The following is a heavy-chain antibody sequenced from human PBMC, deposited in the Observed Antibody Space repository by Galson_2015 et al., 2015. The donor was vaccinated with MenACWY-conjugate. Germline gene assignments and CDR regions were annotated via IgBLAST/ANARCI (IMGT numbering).Heavy chain of an antibody. Sequence: SLRLSCAASGFTFDDYAMSWVRQVPGKGLEWVSHITWNGGNTGYADSVEGRFAISRHNAKNSLYLQMNSLRSEDTAVYYCTRRMLGSTDGYDIWGQGTMVAV. CDR1: GFTFDDYA. V-gene: IGHV3-20*04. J-gene: IGHJ3*02. D-gene: IGHD1-26*01. CDR2: ITWNGGNT. CDR3: TRRMLGSTDGYDI.